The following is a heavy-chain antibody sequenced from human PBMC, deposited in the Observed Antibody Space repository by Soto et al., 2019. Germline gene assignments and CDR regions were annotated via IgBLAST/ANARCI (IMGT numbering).Heavy chain of an antibody. CDR3: ARDSIFGVVITPMYYFDY. J-gene: IGHJ4*02. V-gene: IGHV1-18*01. Sequence: QVQLVQSGAEVKKPGASVKVSCKASGYTFTSYGISWVRQAPGQGLEWMGWISAYNGNTNYAQKLQGRVTMTTDTSTSTAYMELRSLRSDDTAVYYCARDSIFGVVITPMYYFDYWGQGTLVTVSS. CDR1: GYTFTSYG. D-gene: IGHD3-3*02. CDR2: ISAYNGNT.